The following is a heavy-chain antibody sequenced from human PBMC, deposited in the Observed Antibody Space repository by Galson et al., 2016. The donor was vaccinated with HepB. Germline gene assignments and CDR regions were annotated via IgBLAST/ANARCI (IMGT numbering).Heavy chain of an antibody. CDR1: GFTFDAHY. V-gene: IGHV3-11*01. CDR3: AKHNLYSSSSVGD. D-gene: IGHD6-6*01. J-gene: IGHJ4*02. CDR2: IGGSGSNT. Sequence: LRLSCAASGFTFDAHYMTWIRQAPGKGLEWLAYIGGSGSNTYYAESLKGRFTISRDNAKNSLYLQLNNLRADDTAVYFCAKHNLYSSSSVGDWGQGTLVTVSS.